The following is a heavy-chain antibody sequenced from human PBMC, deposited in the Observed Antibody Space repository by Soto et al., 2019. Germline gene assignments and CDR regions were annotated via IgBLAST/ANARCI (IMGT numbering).Heavy chain of an antibody. CDR3: ARDRADGKQLGGAYYGLEV. Sequence: QVQLVESGGGLVKPGGSLRLSCAASGFSFSDYYMSWIRQAPGKGLEWVSYISRRSSDTKYAESVKGRFTISRDNDKNSLYLQMNSLRDEDTAVYYCARDRADGKQLGGAYYGLEVWGQGTTVTVSS. J-gene: IGHJ6*02. D-gene: IGHD2-21*01. V-gene: IGHV3-11*06. CDR1: GFSFSDYY. CDR2: ISRRSSDT.